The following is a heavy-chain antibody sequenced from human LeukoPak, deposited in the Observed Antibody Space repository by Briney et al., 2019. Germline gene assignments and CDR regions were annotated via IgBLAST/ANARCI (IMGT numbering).Heavy chain of an antibody. CDR1: GGSFSGYY. J-gene: IGHJ4*02. Sequence: SETLSLTCAVYGGSFSGYYWSWIRQPPGKGLEWIGEINHSGSANYNPSLKSRVTISVDTSKNQFSLKLSSVTAADTAVYYCARKTYGSGSYFPNPLDYWGQGTLVTVSS. CDR2: INHSGSA. CDR3: ARKTYGSGSYFPNPLDY. V-gene: IGHV4-34*01. D-gene: IGHD3-10*01.